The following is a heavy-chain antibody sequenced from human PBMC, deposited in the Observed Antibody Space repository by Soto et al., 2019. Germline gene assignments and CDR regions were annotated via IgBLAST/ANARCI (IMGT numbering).Heavy chain of an antibody. CDR3: ARNSMMDV. J-gene: IGHJ6*02. Sequence: EVQLVETGGALIQPGGSLRLSCAASGFAVSNHYMNWVRQAPGKGLEWVSIIRTTGSTYYADSVKDRFTISRDNSKNTVSLEMNILRVEDTAVYYCARNSMMDVWGQETTVIVSS. CDR1: GFAVSNHY. CDR2: IRTTGST. V-gene: IGHV3-53*02.